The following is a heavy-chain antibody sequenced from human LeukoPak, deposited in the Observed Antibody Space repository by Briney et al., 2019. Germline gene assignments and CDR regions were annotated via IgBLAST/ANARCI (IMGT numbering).Heavy chain of an antibody. J-gene: IGHJ3*02. CDR1: RGSISSYY. CDR2: IYYSGST. V-gene: IGHV4-59*01. D-gene: IGHD6-13*01. CDR3: ARGVRSRRYGNAFDI. Sequence: PSETLSLTCTVSRGSISSYYWSWIRQPPGKGLEWIGYIYYSGSTNYNPSLKSRVTILVDTSKNQFSLKLSSVTAADTALYYCARGVRSRRYGNAFDIWGQGTMVAVSS.